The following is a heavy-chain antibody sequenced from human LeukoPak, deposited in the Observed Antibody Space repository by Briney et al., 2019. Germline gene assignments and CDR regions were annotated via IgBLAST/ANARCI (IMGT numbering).Heavy chain of an antibody. CDR3: ASGYCSGGSCYNTAFDY. D-gene: IGHD2-15*01. V-gene: IGHV4-59*01. J-gene: IGHJ4*02. Sequence: PSETLSLTCTVSGGSISSYYWSWIRQPPGKGLEWIGYIYYSGSTNYNPSLKSRVTISVDTSKNQFSLRLSSVTAADTAVYYCASGYCSGGSCYNTAFDYWGQGTLVTVSS. CDR1: GGSISSYY. CDR2: IYYSGST.